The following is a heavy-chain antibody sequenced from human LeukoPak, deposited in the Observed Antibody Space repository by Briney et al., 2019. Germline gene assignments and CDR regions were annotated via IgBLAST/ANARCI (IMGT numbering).Heavy chain of an antibody. CDR2: ISAYNGNT. D-gene: IGHD1-1*01. CDR3: ARVSGTHKMDAFDI. Sequence: ASVKVSCKASGYTFTSYGISWVRQAPGQGLGWMGWISAYNGNTNYAQKLQGRVTMTTDTSTSTAYMELRSPRSDDTAVYYCARVSGTHKMDAFDIWGQGTMVTVSS. V-gene: IGHV1-18*01. CDR1: GYTFTSYG. J-gene: IGHJ3*02.